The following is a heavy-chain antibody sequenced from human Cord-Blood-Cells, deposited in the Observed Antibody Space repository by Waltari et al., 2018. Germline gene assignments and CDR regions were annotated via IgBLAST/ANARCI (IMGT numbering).Heavy chain of an antibody. CDR1: GFTFSSYA. Sequence: EVQLLESGGGLVQPGGSLRLSCAASGFTFSSYAMSWVRQGPGKGREWVSAISGSGGSTYYADSVKGLFTISRDNYKNTLYLQMNSLRAEDTAVYYCAKVDGSRYFDLWGRGTLVTVSS. CDR2: ISGSGGST. D-gene: IGHD3-10*01. CDR3: AKVDGSRYFDL. J-gene: IGHJ2*01. V-gene: IGHV3-23*01.